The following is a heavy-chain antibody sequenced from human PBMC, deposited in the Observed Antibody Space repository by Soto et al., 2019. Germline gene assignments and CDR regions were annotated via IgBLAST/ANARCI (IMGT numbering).Heavy chain of an antibody. D-gene: IGHD4-17*01. Sequence: SETLSLTCTVSGGSISSGDYYWSWIRQPPGKGLEWIGYIYYSGSTYYNPSLKSRVTISVDTSKNQFSLKLSSVTAADTAVYYCAGPREPYGDYGGLDPWGQGTLVTVSS. CDR2: IYYSGST. CDR3: AGPREPYGDYGGLDP. J-gene: IGHJ5*02. CDR1: GGSISSGDYY. V-gene: IGHV4-30-4*01.